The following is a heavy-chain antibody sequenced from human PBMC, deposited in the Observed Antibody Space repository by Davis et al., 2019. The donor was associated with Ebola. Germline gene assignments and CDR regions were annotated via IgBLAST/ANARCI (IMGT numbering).Heavy chain of an antibody. CDR2: GTSADT. Sequence: GESLKISCSASGFIFSTYVMSWVRQAPGKGLKWVSTYGTSADTYYADSVKGRFTISRDNSKNTLYLQMNGLRVEDTAIYYCAKDNRNIWSEVWGQGTMVTVSS. D-gene: IGHD2/OR15-2a*01. CDR1: GFIFSTYV. J-gene: IGHJ3*01. V-gene: IGHV3-23*01. CDR3: AKDNRNIWSEV.